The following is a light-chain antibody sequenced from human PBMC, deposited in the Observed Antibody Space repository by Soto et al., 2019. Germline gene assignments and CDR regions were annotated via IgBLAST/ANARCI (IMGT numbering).Light chain of an antibody. Sequence: EIVRTQSPATLSVSPWERATLSCRASQSVSSNLAWYQQKPGQAPRLLIYGASTRATGIPARFSGSGSGTEFTLTISSLQSEDFAVYYCQQYNNWPPWTFGQGTKVEIK. CDR1: QSVSSN. CDR2: GAS. V-gene: IGKV3-15*01. J-gene: IGKJ1*01. CDR3: QQYNNWPPWT.